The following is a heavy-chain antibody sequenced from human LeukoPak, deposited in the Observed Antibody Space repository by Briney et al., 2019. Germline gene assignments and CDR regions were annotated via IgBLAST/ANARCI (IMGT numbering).Heavy chain of an antibody. CDR3: ARALSLRYFDWLLNPQYYFDY. CDR1: GYTFTSYG. J-gene: IGHJ4*02. V-gene: IGHV1-18*01. CDR2: ISAYNGNT. D-gene: IGHD3-9*01. Sequence: ASVKVSCKASGYTFTSYGISWVRQAPGQGLEWMGWISAYNGNTNYAQKLQGRVTMTTDTSTSTAYMELRSLRSDDTAVYYCARALSLRYFDWLLNPQYYFDYWGQGTLVTVSS.